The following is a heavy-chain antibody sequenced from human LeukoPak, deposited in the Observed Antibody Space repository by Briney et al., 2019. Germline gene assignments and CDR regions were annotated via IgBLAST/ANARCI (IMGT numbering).Heavy chain of an antibody. J-gene: IGHJ4*02. D-gene: IGHD5-24*01. CDR2: IIPIFGIA. Sequence: SVNVSCKASGGTFSSYAISWVRQAPGQGLEWMGRIIPIFGIANYAQKFQGRVTITADKSTSTAYMELSSLRSEDTAVYYCAGMATPFLDYWGQGTLVTVSS. V-gene: IGHV1-69*04. CDR1: GGTFSSYA. CDR3: AGMATPFLDY.